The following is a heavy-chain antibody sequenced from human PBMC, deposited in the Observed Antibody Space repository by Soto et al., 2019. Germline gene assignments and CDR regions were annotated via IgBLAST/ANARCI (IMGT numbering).Heavy chain of an antibody. V-gene: IGHV3-7*05. Sequence: PGGSLRLSCAASGFTFSTYWMTWVRQAPGKGLEWVAHVKQDGSEKYNVDSVKGRFTVSRDNAKNSLYLQMNSLRAEDTAVYYCARGGGHTYGRLPGVYWGQGILVTVSS. J-gene: IGHJ4*02. D-gene: IGHD5-18*01. CDR1: GFTFSTYW. CDR2: VKQDGSEK. CDR3: ARGGGHTYGRLPGVY.